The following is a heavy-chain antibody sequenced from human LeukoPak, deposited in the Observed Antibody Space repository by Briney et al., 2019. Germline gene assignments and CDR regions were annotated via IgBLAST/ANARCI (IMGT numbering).Heavy chain of an antibody. D-gene: IGHD3-16*01. CDR2: INHSGST. Sequence: GSLRLSCAASGFTFSSYAMSWVRQPPGKGLEWIGEINHSGSTNYNPSLKSRVTISVDTSKNQFSLKLSSVTAADTAMYYCARGIRMGYYYYGMDVWGQGTTVTVSS. CDR1: GFTFSSYA. V-gene: IGHV4-34*01. J-gene: IGHJ6*02. CDR3: ARGIRMGYYYYGMDV.